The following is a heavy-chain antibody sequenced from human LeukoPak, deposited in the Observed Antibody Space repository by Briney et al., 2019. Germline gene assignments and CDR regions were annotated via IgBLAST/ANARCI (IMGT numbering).Heavy chain of an antibody. V-gene: IGHV3-74*01. D-gene: IGHD6-6*01. Sequence: QAGGSLRLSCAASGFTFSSYWMHWVRQAPGKGLVWVSRINSDGNITTYADSVKGRFTISRDNAKNTLYLQMNSLRAEDTAVYYCVREYTSSSGRAFDYWGQGTLVTVSS. J-gene: IGHJ4*02. CDR1: GFTFSSYW. CDR2: INSDGNIT. CDR3: VREYTSSSGRAFDY.